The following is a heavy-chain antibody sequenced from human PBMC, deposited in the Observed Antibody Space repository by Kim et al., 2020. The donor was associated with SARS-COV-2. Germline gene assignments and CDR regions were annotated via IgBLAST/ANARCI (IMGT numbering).Heavy chain of an antibody. CDR1: GFTFSSYS. Sequence: GGSLRLSCAASGFTFSSYSMNWVRQAPGKGLEWVSYISSSSSTIYYADSVKGRFTISRDNAKNSLYLQMNSLRAEDTAVYYCASDGVVVVAASDAFDIWGQGTMVTVSS. V-gene: IGHV3-48*04. CDR2: ISSSSSTI. J-gene: IGHJ3*02. D-gene: IGHD2-15*01. CDR3: ASDGVVVVAASDAFDI.